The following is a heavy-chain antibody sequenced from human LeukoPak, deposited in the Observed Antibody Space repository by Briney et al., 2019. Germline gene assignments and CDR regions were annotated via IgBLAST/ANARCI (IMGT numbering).Heavy chain of an antibody. CDR1: GFTFDDYA. Sequence: PGGSLRLSCGASGFTFDDYAMHWVRQAPGKGLEWVSGISWNSGSIGYADSVKGRFTISRDNAKNSLYLEMNSLRAEDTAVYYCARDKYGDYAFDYWGQGTLVTVSS. D-gene: IGHD4-17*01. V-gene: IGHV3-9*01. CDR2: ISWNSGSI. J-gene: IGHJ4*02. CDR3: ARDKYGDYAFDY.